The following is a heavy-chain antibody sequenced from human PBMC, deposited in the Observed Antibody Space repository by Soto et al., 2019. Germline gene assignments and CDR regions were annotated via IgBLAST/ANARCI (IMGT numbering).Heavy chain of an antibody. CDR2: ISRGSSII. CDR1: GFTFSTYS. CDR3: ARGPEFGELWGWFHP. Sequence: EVQLVESGGGLVQPGGSLRLSCAASGFTFSTYSMNWVRQAPGKGLEWVSYISRGSSIIYYVDSVKGRFTISRDNAENSLYLQMNSLRDEDTAVYYCARGPEFGELWGWFHPWGQGTLVTVSS. V-gene: IGHV3-48*02. D-gene: IGHD3-10*01. J-gene: IGHJ5*02.